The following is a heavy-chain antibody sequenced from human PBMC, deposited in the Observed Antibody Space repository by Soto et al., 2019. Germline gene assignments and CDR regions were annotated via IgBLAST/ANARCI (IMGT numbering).Heavy chain of an antibody. J-gene: IGHJ6*02. CDR1: GGSISIGGYY. D-gene: IGHD2-2*01. Sequence: SETLSLTCTVSGGSISIGGYYWSCIRQHPGKGLEWIGYIYYSGSTYYNPSLKSRVTISVDTSKNHFSLELSSVTAADTAIYYCRSSTSCYDESCVDVWGQGTMVTVSS. V-gene: IGHV4-31*03. CDR3: RSSTSCYDESCVDV. CDR2: IYYSGST.